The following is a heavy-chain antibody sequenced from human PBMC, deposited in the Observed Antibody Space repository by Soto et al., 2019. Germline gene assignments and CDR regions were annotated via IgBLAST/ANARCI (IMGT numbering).Heavy chain of an antibody. V-gene: IGHV1-69*13. Sequence: SVKVSCKASGGTFSSYAISWVRQAPGQGLDWMGGIIPIFGTPNYAQKFQGRVTITADESTSTDYMELSSLRSEDTAVYYCAIGTQRYCSSTSCYHYYYSYGIDVWG. D-gene: IGHD2-2*01. CDR1: GGTFSSYA. J-gene: IGHJ6*02. CDR3: AIGTQRYCSSTSCYHYYYSYGIDV. CDR2: IIPIFGTP.